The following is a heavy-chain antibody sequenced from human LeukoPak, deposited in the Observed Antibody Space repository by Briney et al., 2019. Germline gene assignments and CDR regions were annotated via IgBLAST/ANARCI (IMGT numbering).Heavy chain of an antibody. J-gene: IGHJ5*02. CDR2: MYHSGST. CDR3: ARDNGYYDFWSPLRGSWFDP. Sequence: PSETLSLTCTVSGYSISSGYYWGWIRQPPGKGLEWIGSMYHSGSTYYNPSLKSRVIISVDTSKNQFSLRLSSVTAADTAVYYCARDNGYYDFWSPLRGSWFDPWGQGTLVTVSS. V-gene: IGHV4-38-2*02. CDR1: GYSISSGYY. D-gene: IGHD3-3*01.